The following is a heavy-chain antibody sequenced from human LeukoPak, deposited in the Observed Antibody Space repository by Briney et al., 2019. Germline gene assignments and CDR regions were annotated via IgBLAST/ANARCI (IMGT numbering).Heavy chain of an antibody. CDR2: IRYGVST. J-gene: IGHJ4*02. V-gene: IGHV4-39*07. Sequence: SETLSLTCTVSGGSISSSYYYWGWIRQPPGKGLEWIGNIRYGVSTNYNPSLKSRVTISVDTSKNQFSLKLSSVTAADTAVYYCASPSINWNFDYWGQGTLVTVSS. D-gene: IGHD1-20*01. CDR3: ASPSINWNFDY. CDR1: GGSISSSYYY.